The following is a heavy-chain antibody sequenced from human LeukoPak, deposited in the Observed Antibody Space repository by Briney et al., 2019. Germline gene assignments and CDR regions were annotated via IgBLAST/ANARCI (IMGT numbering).Heavy chain of an antibody. Sequence: SETLFLTCTVSGGSISSSSYYWGWIRQPPGKGLEWIGSIYYSGSTYYNPSLKSRVTISVDTSKNQFSLKLSSVTAADTAVYYCARRFGYGSGAQHLPYYFDYWGQGTLVTVSS. CDR1: GGSISSSSYY. CDR2: IYYSGST. J-gene: IGHJ4*02. V-gene: IGHV4-39*01. CDR3: ARRFGYGSGAQHLPYYFDY. D-gene: IGHD3-10*01.